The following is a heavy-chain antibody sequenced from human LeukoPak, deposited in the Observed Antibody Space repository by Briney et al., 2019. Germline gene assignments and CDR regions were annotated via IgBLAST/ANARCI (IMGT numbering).Heavy chain of an antibody. CDR2: IYYSGST. CDR1: GGSISSGGYY. CDR3: ARDRDYSSGWYWFDP. J-gene: IGHJ5*02. V-gene: IGHV4-31*03. D-gene: IGHD6-19*01. Sequence: SQTLSLTCTVSGGSISSGGYYWRWIRQHAGKGLEWIGYIYYSGSTYYNPSLKSRVTISVDTSKNQFSLKLSSVTAADTAVYYCARDRDYSSGWYWFDPWGQGTLVTVSS.